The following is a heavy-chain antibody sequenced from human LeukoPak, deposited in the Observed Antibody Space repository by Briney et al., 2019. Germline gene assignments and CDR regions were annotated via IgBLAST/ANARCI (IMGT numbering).Heavy chain of an antibody. J-gene: IGHJ4*02. CDR2: INHSGST. CDR3: AREKYGDYPLDY. Sequence: SQTLSLTCAVYGGSFSGYYWSWIRQPPGKGLEWIGEINHSGSTYYNPSLKSRVTISVDTSKNQFSLKLSSVTAADTAVYYCAREKYGDYPLDYWGQGTLVTVSS. D-gene: IGHD4-17*01. CDR1: GGSFSGYY. V-gene: IGHV4-34*01.